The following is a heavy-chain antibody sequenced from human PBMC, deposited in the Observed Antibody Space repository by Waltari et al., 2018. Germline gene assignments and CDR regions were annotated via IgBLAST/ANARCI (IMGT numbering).Heavy chain of an antibody. D-gene: IGHD2-8*01. CDR2: TNKDGSGT. Sequence: EVQLVESGGGLVQPGGSLSLSCAASGCTCSTYWMDWVGQVPGKGLVWVARTNKDGSGTSYADSVEGRLTISRDNAKNTLHLQMTGLTAEDTAVYYCVREKDLNGGCVFDYWGRGTLVTVSS. V-gene: IGHV3-74*01. CDR3: VREKDLNGGCVFDY. CDR1: GCTCSTYW. J-gene: IGHJ4*02.